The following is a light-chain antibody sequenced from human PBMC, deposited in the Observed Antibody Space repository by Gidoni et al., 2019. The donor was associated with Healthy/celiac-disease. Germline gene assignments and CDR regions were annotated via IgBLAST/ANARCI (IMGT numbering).Light chain of an antibody. CDR1: QSVLYSSNNKNY. Sequence: DIVMTQSPDSLAVSRGERATINCKSSQSVLYSSNNKNYLAWYQQKPGQPPKLLISWASTRESGVPDRFSGSGSGTDFTLTISSLQAEDVAVYYCQQYYSTPLTFGGGTKVEIK. CDR3: QQYYSTPLT. J-gene: IGKJ4*01. V-gene: IGKV4-1*01. CDR2: WAS.